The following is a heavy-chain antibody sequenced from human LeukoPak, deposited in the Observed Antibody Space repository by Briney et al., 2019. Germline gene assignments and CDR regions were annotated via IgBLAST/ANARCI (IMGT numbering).Heavy chain of an antibody. CDR2: IKPDGSVK. CDR1: GFTFSSYW. Sequence: GGSLRLSCAASGFTFSSYWMIWVRQAPGKGPEWVANIKPDGSVKYYVDSVQGRSTISRDNAKNSLYLQLNSLRAEDTAVYYCARDASYYDSSGYYDAFDVWGQGTMVTVSS. CDR3: ARDASYYDSSGYYDAFDV. J-gene: IGHJ3*01. V-gene: IGHV3-7*01. D-gene: IGHD3-22*01.